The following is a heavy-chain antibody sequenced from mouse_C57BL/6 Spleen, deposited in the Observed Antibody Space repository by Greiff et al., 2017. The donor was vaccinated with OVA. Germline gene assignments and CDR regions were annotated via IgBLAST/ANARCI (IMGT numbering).Heavy chain of an antibody. D-gene: IGHD2-5*01. CDR1: GFTFSDYG. CDR2: ISSGSSTI. Sequence: DVMLVESGGGLVKPGGSLKLSCAASGFTFSDYGMHWVRQAPEKGLEWVAYISSGSSTIYYADTVKGRFTISRDNAKNTLFLQMTSLRSEDTAMYYCARRDYSNYFDYWGQGTTLTVSS. V-gene: IGHV5-17*01. J-gene: IGHJ2*01. CDR3: ARRDYSNYFDY.